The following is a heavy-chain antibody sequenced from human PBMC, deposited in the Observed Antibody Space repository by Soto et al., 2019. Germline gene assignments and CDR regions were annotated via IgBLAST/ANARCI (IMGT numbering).Heavy chain of an antibody. V-gene: IGHV4-59*11. CDR3: AREGNLGRWLQPLDF. D-gene: IGHD5-12*01. CDR1: DGSLSSHY. J-gene: IGHJ4*02. Sequence: SETPSLTCTVSDGSLSSHYWSWIRQPPGKGLEWIGYIYYSGSAHYNPSLKSRVTMSVDTSKNQFSLKLISVTAADTAKYFCAREGNLGRWLQPLDFWGQGTLVTVSS. CDR2: IYYSGSA.